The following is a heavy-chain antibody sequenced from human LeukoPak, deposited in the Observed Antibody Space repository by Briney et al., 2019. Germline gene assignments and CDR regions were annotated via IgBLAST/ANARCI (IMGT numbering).Heavy chain of an antibody. D-gene: IGHD3-22*01. J-gene: IGHJ3*02. Sequence: ASVKVSCKVSGYTSIRSGISGVRQAPGQGLEWMGWISAYNGNTNYAQKLQGRVTMTTDTSTGTAYMELRSLRSDDTAVYYYARVRADSRAYYYSAADIWGQGTMVTVSS. V-gene: IGHV1-18*01. CDR3: ARVRADSRAYYYSAADI. CDR2: ISAYNGNT. CDR1: GYTSIRSG.